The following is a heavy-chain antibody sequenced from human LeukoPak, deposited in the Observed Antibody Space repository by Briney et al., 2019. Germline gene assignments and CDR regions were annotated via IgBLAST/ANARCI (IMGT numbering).Heavy chain of an antibody. CDR3: AKGVDVTSFDAFDI. J-gene: IGHJ3*02. CDR1: GFTVSSNY. Sequence: PGGSLRLSCAASGFTVSSNYMSWVRQAPGKGLEWVSVIYSGGSTYYADSVKGRFTISRDNSKNTLYLQMNSLRAEDTAVYYCAKGVDVTSFDAFDIWGQGTMVTVSS. V-gene: IGHV3-66*01. D-gene: IGHD4-17*01. CDR2: IYSGGST.